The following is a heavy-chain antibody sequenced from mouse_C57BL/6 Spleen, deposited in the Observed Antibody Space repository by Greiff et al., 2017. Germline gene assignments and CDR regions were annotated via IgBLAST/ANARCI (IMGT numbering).Heavy chain of an antibody. CDR2: IWGVGST. J-gene: IGHJ3*01. CDR1: GFSLTSYG. CDR3: ARLYGLFAY. D-gene: IGHD2-12*01. Sequence: VKVVESGPGLVAPSQSLSITCTVSGFSLTSYGVDWVRQSPGKGLEWLGVIWGVGSTNYNSALKSRLSISKDNSKSQVFLKMNSLQTDDTAMYYCARLYGLFAYWGQGTLVTVSA. V-gene: IGHV2-6*01.